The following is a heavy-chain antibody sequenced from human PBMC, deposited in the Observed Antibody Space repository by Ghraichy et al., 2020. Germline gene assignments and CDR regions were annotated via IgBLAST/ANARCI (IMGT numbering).Heavy chain of an antibody. CDR3: ARERGVAVAGTDY. Sequence: GGSLRLSCAASGFTFRSYSMNWVRQSPGKGLEWVSYISSGSDYIYYAESVKGRFTISRDNAKNSLFLQMNNLRAEETAVYYCARERGVAVAGTDYWGQGTLVTVSS. J-gene: IGHJ4*02. V-gene: IGHV3-21*01. D-gene: IGHD6-19*01. CDR2: ISSGSDYI. CDR1: GFTFRSYS.